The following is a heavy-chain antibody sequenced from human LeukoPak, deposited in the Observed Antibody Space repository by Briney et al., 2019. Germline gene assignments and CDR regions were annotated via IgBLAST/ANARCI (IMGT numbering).Heavy chain of an antibody. D-gene: IGHD4-23*01. Sequence: SETLSLTCAVYGGSLSGYYWSWFRQPPGKGLEWIGEMHYTVATNYSPSLKSRVTISAGTSKNQFSLKVNSVTAADTAVYYCARGVTLYYYFDLWGRGTLVTVSS. CDR2: MHYTVAT. CDR1: GGSLSGYY. CDR3: ARGVTLYYYFDL. J-gene: IGHJ2*01. V-gene: IGHV4-34*01.